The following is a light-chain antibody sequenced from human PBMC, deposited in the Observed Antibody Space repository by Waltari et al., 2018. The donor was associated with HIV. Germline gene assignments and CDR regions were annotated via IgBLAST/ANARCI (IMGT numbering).Light chain of an antibody. CDR3: QQRSNWPPT. J-gene: IGKJ1*01. CDR2: DAS. V-gene: IGKV3-11*01. Sequence: ETLLTQSPASQPSSPGDRATLSCRASQSVSSYLAWYQQKPGQAPRLLIYDASNRATGIPARFSGSGSGTDFTLTITSLEPEDFAVYYCQQRSNWPPTFGQGTKVEIK. CDR1: QSVSSY.